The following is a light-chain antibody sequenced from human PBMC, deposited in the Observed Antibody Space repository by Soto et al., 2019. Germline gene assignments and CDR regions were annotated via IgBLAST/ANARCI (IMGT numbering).Light chain of an antibody. CDR3: SSFTSSRTYV. Sequence: QSVLTQPASVSGPPGQSITISCTGTSSDVGGYNYVSWYQQHPGKAPKLIICEVSNRPSGVSNRFSGSKSGNTASLAIPGRQTEDEADYYCSSFTSSRTYVFGNGTKVTLL. V-gene: IGLV2-14*01. CDR2: EVS. CDR1: SSDVGGYNY. J-gene: IGLJ1*01.